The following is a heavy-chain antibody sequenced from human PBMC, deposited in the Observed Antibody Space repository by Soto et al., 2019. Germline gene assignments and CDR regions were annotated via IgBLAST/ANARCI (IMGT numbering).Heavy chain of an antibody. D-gene: IGHD3-10*01. V-gene: IGHV4-4*02. J-gene: IGHJ3*02. Sequence: SDTWGVADGYIRSRKWWRCIRQPPGKGLEWIGEIYHSGSTNYNPSLKSRVTISVDKSKNQFSLKLSSVTAADTAVYYCASKFGELLADAFDIWGQGTMVTVSS. CDR2: IYHSGST. CDR1: DGYIRSRKW. CDR3: ASKFGELLADAFDI.